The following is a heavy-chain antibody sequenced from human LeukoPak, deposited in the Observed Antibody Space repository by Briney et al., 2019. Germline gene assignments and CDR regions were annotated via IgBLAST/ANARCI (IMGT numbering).Heavy chain of an antibody. V-gene: IGHV3-20*04. CDR2: ISRSGAYS. CDR1: GFTFTKHD. Sequence: GGSLRLSCDVSGFTFTKHDMSWFRRPPGKGLEWVSSISRSGAYSHYAASVRGRFTISRDNSNDTLFLQMTGLQVAYTAIYYCARGSLGPAYWGRGTLVAVSS. J-gene: IGHJ1*01. CDR3: ARGSLGPAY. D-gene: IGHD3-10*01.